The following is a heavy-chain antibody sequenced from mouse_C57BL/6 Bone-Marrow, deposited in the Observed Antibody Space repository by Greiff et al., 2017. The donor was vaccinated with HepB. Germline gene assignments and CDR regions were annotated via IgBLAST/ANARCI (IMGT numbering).Heavy chain of an antibody. J-gene: IGHJ4*01. V-gene: IGHV1-76*01. CDR3: ARSPSAYYSPYYYAMDY. CDR2: IYPGSGNT. D-gene: IGHD2-12*01. Sequence: QVQLQQSGAELVRPGASVKLSCKASGYTFTDYYINWVKQRPGQGLEWIARIYPGSGNTYYNEKFKGKATLTAEKSSSTAYMQLSSLTSEDSAVYFCARSPSAYYSPYYYAMDYWGQGTSVTVSS. CDR1: GYTFTDYY.